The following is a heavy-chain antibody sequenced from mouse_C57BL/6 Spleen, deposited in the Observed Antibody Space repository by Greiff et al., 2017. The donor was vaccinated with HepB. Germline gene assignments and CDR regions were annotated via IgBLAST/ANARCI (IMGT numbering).Heavy chain of an antibody. CDR1: GFTFSSYA. CDR3: ARVYCDYGYFDV. CDR2: ISDGSSYT. V-gene: IGHV5-4*01. Sequence: EVQLVQSGGDLMKPGGSVKLSCTATGFTFSSYAIAWVSQTPEQRLEWVAKISDGSSYTYYPDNVKGRFTITRDTANNNLYMQISNLKSEDTAMYYCARVYCDYGYFDVWGTGTTVTVSS. D-gene: IGHD2-4*01. J-gene: IGHJ1*03.